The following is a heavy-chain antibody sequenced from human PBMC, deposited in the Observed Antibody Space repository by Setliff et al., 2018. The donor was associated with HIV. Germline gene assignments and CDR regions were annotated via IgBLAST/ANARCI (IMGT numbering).Heavy chain of an antibody. CDR3: ARGVYSSGWYLLTRLDP. CDR1: GVTFSGYY. J-gene: IGHJ5*02. V-gene: IGHV4-34*01. CDR2: IDHSGST. D-gene: IGHD6-19*01. Sequence: SETLSLTCAVYGVTFSGYYWNWIRQTPGKGLEWIGEIDHSGSTNYNPSLKSRVTISLDTSKNQFSLRLTSVTAADTAVYYCARGVYSSGWYLLTRLDPWGQGVLVTVSS.